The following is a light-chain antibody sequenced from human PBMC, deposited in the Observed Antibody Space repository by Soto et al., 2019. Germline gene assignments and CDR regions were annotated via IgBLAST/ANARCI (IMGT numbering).Light chain of an antibody. V-gene: IGLV1-51*01. J-gene: IGLJ1*01. CDR1: SSNIGTYY. CDR2: DNN. Sequence: QTVVTQPPSVSAAPGHEVTISCSGSSSNIGTYYVSWYQQLPGTAPKLLIYDNNKRPSGIPDRFSGSKSGASATLGIAGLQTGDEADYYCGTWDSSLRVYVSGTGTKVTVL. CDR3: GTWDSSLRVYV.